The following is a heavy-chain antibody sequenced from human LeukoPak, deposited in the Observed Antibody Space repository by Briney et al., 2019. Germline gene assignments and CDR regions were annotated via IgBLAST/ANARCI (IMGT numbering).Heavy chain of an antibody. D-gene: IGHD3-10*01. CDR2: IYHSGST. V-gene: IGHV4-4*02. Sequence: KASETLSLTCAVSGGSISSSNWWSWVRQPPGRGLEWIGEIYHSGSTNYNPSLKSRVTISVDKSKNQFSLKLSSVTAADTAVYYCARVAVRGVIHPRGWFDPWGQGTLVTVSS. CDR1: GGSISSSNW. CDR3: ARVAVRGVIHPRGWFDP. J-gene: IGHJ5*02.